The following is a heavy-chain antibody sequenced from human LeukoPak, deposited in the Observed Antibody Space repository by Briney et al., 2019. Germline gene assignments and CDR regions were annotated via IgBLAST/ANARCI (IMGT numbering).Heavy chain of an antibody. CDR2: IYYSGST. CDR3: TRGRAMAPWDY. Sequence: PSETLSLTCTVSGGSISSNYWSWIRQPPGKGLEWIGYIYYSGSTNYNPSLKSRVTISVDTSKNQFSLKLSSVTAADTAVYYCTRGRAMAPWDYWGQGTLVTVSS. D-gene: IGHD5-18*01. V-gene: IGHV4-59*01. CDR1: GGSISSNY. J-gene: IGHJ4*02.